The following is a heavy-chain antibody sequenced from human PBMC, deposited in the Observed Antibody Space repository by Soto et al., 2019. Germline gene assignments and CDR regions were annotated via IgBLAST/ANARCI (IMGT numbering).Heavy chain of an antibody. V-gene: IGHV4-59*08. Sequence: SETLSLTCPVSGGSISSYYWSWIRQPPGKGLEWIGYIYYSGSTNYNPSLKSRVTISVDTSKNQFSLKLNSMTAADTAVYYCARHNYGSGSTYFDYWGQGILVTVSS. CDR2: IYYSGST. J-gene: IGHJ4*02. CDR1: GGSISSYY. D-gene: IGHD3-10*01. CDR3: ARHNYGSGSTYFDY.